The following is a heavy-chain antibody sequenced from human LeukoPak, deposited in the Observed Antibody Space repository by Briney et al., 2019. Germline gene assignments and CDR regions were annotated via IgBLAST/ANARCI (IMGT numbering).Heavy chain of an antibody. D-gene: IGHD3-3*01. CDR3: ARGRGRYYDFWSPLPTPRRACWFDP. V-gene: IGHV4-34*01. Sequence: PSETLSLTCAVYGGSFSGYYWSWIRQPPGKGLEWIGEINHSGSTNYNPSLKSRVTISVDTSKNQFSLKLSSVTAADTAVYYCARGRGRYYDFWSPLPTPRRACWFDPWGQGTLVTVSS. CDR2: INHSGST. CDR1: GGSFSGYY. J-gene: IGHJ5*02.